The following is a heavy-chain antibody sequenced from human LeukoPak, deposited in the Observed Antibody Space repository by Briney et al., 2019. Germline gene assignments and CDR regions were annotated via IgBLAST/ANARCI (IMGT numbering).Heavy chain of an antibody. CDR1: GYTFTSYD. Sequence: ASVQVSCKASGYTFTSYDINWVRQATGQGLEWMGWMNPNSGNTGYAQKFQGRVTMTRNTSISTAYMELSSLRSEDTAVYYCARGGYSYGISGYWGQGTLVTVSS. V-gene: IGHV1-8*01. CDR3: ARGGYSYGISGY. J-gene: IGHJ4*02. CDR2: MNPNSGNT. D-gene: IGHD5-18*01.